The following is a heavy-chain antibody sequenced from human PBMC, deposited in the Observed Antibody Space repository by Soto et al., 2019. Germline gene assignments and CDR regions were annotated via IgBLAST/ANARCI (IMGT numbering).Heavy chain of an antibody. V-gene: IGHV3-30-3*01. J-gene: IGHJ4*02. CDR2: VSFDGVNK. Sequence: GGSLRLSCSVSGFALNTYSMHWVRQAPGKGLEWVAVVSFDGVNKHYRDSVKGRFTISRDIAKNMLYLQMTSLRLEDTALYYCARDPDLIEAAGNYFDYWGQGTLVTVSS. D-gene: IGHD6-13*01. CDR1: GFALNTYS. CDR3: ARDPDLIEAAGNYFDY.